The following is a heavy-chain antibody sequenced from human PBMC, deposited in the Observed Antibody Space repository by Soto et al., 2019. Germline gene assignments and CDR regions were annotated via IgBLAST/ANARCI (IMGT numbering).Heavy chain of an antibody. CDR3: ARAFSGSYSSYYYYVMDV. Sequence: ASVKVSWKASGYTFTSYAMHWVRQAPGQRLEWMGWINAGNGNTKYSQKFQGRVTITRDTSASTAYMELSSLRSEDTAVYYCARAFSGSYSSYYYYVMDVWAQRTTVTVSS. CDR1: GYTFTSYA. J-gene: IGHJ6*02. V-gene: IGHV1-3*01. D-gene: IGHD1-26*01. CDR2: INAGNGNT.